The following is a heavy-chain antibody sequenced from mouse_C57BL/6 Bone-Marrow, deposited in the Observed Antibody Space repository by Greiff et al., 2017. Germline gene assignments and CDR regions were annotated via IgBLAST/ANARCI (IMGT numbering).Heavy chain of an antibody. Sequence: VQLKQSGAELVRPGSSVKMSCKTSGYTFTSYGINWVKQRPGQGLEWIGYIYPGNGYTEYNEKFKGKATLTSDTSSSTAYMQRSSLPSEDSAIYFCACYLAWFAYWGQGTLVTVSA. D-gene: IGHD5-5*01. CDR2: IYPGNGYT. CDR1: GYTFTSYG. J-gene: IGHJ3*01. V-gene: IGHV1-58*01. CDR3: ACYLAWFAY.